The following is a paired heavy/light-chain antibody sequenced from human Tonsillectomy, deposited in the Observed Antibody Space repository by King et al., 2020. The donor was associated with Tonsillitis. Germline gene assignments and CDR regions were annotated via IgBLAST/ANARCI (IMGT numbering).Heavy chain of an antibody. J-gene: IGHJ6*02. CDR1: GFTFSSYS. V-gene: IGHV3-21*01. Sequence: EVQLVESGGGLVKPGGSLRLSCAASGFTFSSYSMNWVRQAPGKGLEWVSSISSSSSYIYYADSVKGRFTISRDNAKNSLYLQMNSLRAEDTAVYYCAREDDSSGWYYYYYYYGMDVWGQGTTVTVSS. CDR2: ISSSSSYI. CDR3: AREDDSSGWYYYYYYYGMDV. D-gene: IGHD6-19*01.
Light chain of an antibody. CDR2: SNN. Sequence: QSVLTQPPSASGTPGQRVTISCSGSSSNIGSNTVNWYQQLPGTAPKLLIYSNNQRPSGVPDRFSGSKSGTSASLAISGLQSEDEADYYCAAWDDSLNGHVVFGGGTKLTVL. CDR3: AAWDDSLNGHVV. CDR1: SSNIGSNT. J-gene: IGLJ2*01. V-gene: IGLV1-44*01.